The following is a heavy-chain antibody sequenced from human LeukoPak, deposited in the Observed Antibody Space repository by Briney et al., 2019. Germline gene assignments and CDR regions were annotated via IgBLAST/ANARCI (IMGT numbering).Heavy chain of an antibody. J-gene: IGHJ4*02. CDR1: GFTFDDYA. CDR2: ISWNSGSI. V-gene: IGHV3-9*01. CDR3: AKDMRRYSSSPLYYFDY. D-gene: IGHD6-13*01. Sequence: GGSLRLSCAASGFTFDDYAMHWVWQAPGKGLEWVSGISWNSGSIGYADSVKGRFTISRDNAKNSLYLQMNSLRAEDTALYYCAKDMRRYSSSPLYYFDYWGQGTLVTVSS.